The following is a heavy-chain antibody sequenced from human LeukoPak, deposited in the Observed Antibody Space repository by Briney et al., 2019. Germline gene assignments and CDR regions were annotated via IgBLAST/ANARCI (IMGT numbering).Heavy chain of an antibody. D-gene: IGHD3-22*01. J-gene: IGHJ4*02. V-gene: IGHV3-48*03. Sequence: GGSLILSCAASGFTFSSYEMMWVRQAPGKGLEWISYISSSGSTIYSADSVKGRFTISRDNPKNSLYLQMNSLRAEDTAVYYCARGHYYDSSGYDYWGQGTLVTVSS. CDR3: ARGHYYDSSGYDY. CDR2: ISSSGSTI. CDR1: GFTFSSYE.